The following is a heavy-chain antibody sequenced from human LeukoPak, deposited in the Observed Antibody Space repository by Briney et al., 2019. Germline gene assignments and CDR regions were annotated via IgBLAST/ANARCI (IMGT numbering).Heavy chain of an antibody. J-gene: IGHJ4*02. D-gene: IGHD6-13*01. Sequence: GESLKISCKGSGYSFTSYWIGWVRQMPGKGLEWMGIIYPGDSDTRYSPSFQGQVTISADKSISTAYLQWSSLKASDTAMYYCARVLPGIAAAGSHRPINYWGQGTLVTVSS. V-gene: IGHV5-51*01. CDR3: ARVLPGIAAAGSHRPINY. CDR2: IYPGDSDT. CDR1: GYSFTSYW.